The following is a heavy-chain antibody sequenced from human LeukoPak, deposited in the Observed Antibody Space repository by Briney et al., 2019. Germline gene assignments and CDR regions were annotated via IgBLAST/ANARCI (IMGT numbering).Heavy chain of an antibody. Sequence: GGSLRLSCSASGFTFSSYAMHWVRQAPGKGLENVSAISSNGGSTYYADSVKGRFTISRDNSKNTLYLQMSSLRAEDTAVYYCVKGDYGSGSYYGAAWFDPWGQGTLVTVSS. CDR3: VKGDYGSGSYYGAAWFDP. CDR1: GFTFSSYA. J-gene: IGHJ5*02. CDR2: ISSNGGST. D-gene: IGHD3-10*01. V-gene: IGHV3-64D*09.